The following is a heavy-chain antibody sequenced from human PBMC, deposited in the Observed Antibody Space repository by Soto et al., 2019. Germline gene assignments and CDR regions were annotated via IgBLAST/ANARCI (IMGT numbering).Heavy chain of an antibody. CDR2: IWYDGSNK. J-gene: IGHJ6*02. D-gene: IGHD3-10*01. CDR3: ARSRSITMVRGVIDPMDV. V-gene: IGHV3-33*01. CDR1: GFTFSSYG. Sequence: QVQLVESGGGVVQPGRSLRLSCAASGFTFSSYGMHWVRQAPGKGLEWVAVIWYDGSNKYYADSVKGRFTISRDNSKNTLYLQMNSLRAEETAVYYCARSRSITMVRGVIDPMDVWGQGTTVTVSS.